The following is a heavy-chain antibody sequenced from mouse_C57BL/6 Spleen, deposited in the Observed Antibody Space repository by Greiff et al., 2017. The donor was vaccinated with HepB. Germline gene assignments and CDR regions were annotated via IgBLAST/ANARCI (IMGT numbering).Heavy chain of an antibody. Sequence: EVQRVESGGGLVKPGGSLKLSCAASGFTFSDYGMHWVRQAPEKGLEWVAYISSGSSTIYYADTVKGRFTISRDNAKNTLFLLMTSLRSEDTAMYYCARRRYVDFDYWGQGTTLTVSS. V-gene: IGHV5-17*01. D-gene: IGHD2-10*02. CDR2: ISSGSSTI. J-gene: IGHJ2*01. CDR3: ARRRYVDFDY. CDR1: GFTFSDYG.